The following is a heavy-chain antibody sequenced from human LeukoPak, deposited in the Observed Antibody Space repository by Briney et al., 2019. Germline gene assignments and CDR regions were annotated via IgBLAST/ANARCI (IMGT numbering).Heavy chain of an antibody. J-gene: IGHJ4*02. Sequence: PSETLSLTCTVSGGSIGSYYWSWIRQPPGKGLEWIGYVYYSGSTNYNPSLKSRVTISVDTSKNQFSLKLSPVTAADTAVYYCASDYYGSGSYSANFDYWGQGTLVTVSS. CDR1: GGSIGSYY. CDR2: VYYSGST. V-gene: IGHV4-59*01. CDR3: ASDYYGSGSYSANFDY. D-gene: IGHD3-10*01.